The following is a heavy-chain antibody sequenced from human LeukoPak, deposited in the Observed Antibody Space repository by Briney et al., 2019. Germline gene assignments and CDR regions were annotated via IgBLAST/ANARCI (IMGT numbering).Heavy chain of an antibody. D-gene: IGHD2-8*01. CDR1: GFTFSNFA. Sequence: PGGSLRLSCAASGFTFSNFAMYWVRQAPGKGLEWVSVISAHDGNTYYAVSVKGRFTISRDNSRNTLYLQMNSLRAEDTAVYYCARDREFSNGYYLLDYWGQGTLVTVSS. CDR3: ARDREFSNGYYLLDY. CDR2: ISAHDGNT. V-gene: IGHV3-23*01. J-gene: IGHJ4*02.